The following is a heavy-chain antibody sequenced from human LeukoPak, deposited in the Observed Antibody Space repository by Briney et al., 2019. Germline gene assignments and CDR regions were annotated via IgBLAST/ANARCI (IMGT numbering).Heavy chain of an antibody. V-gene: IGHV3-23*01. CDR3: AKGQTYSSSKFDY. Sequence: GGSLRLSCAASGFTFSSYAMSWVRQAPGKGLEWVSAISGSGGSTYYADSVKGRFTISRDSSKNTLYLQMNSLRAEDTAVYYCAKGQTYSSSKFDYWGQGTLVTVSS. D-gene: IGHD6-13*01. CDR1: GFTFSSYA. CDR2: ISGSGGST. J-gene: IGHJ4*02.